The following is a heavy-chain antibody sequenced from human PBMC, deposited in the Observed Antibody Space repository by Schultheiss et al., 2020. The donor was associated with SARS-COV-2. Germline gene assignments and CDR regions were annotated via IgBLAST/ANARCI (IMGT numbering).Heavy chain of an antibody. J-gene: IGHJ4*02. V-gene: IGHV2-5*02. CDR2: IFWDDDK. D-gene: IGHD6-19*01. CDR3: ARPNSCGSGWYFFDY. Sequence: SGPTLVKPTQTLTLTCTFSGFSLSTSGVGVAWIRQPPGKALEWLALIFWDDDKRYSPSLKSRLTITKDTSKNQVVLTMTNMHPVDTATYYCARPNSCGSGWYFFDYWGQGTLVTVSS. CDR1: GFSLSTSGVG.